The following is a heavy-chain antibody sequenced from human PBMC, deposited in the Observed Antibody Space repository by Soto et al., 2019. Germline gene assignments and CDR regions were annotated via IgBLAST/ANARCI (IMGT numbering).Heavy chain of an antibody. CDR3: ARTGSGGTCSFDY. CDR1: GFTVSSNY. V-gene: IGHV3-66*01. J-gene: IGHJ4*02. D-gene: IGHD2-15*01. CDR2: IYSGGST. Sequence: EVQLVESGGGLVQPGGSLRLSCAASGFTVSSNYMSWVRQAPGKGLEWVSVIYSGGSTYYADSVKGRFTISRDNSENTLYIQMNSLRAEDTAVYYCARTGSGGTCSFDYWGQGTLVTVSS.